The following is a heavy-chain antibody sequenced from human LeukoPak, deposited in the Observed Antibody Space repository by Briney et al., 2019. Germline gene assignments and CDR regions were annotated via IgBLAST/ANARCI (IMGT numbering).Heavy chain of an antibody. CDR1: GYTFTGYY. V-gene: IGHV1-18*04. CDR2: ISAYNGNT. CDR3: ASGPAANLNAFDI. J-gene: IGHJ3*02. Sequence: ASVKVSCKASGYTFTGYYMHWVRQAPRQGLEWMGWISAYNGNTNYAQKLQGRVTMTTDTSTSTAYMELRSLRSDDTAVYYCASGPAANLNAFDIWGQGTMVTVSS. D-gene: IGHD2-2*01.